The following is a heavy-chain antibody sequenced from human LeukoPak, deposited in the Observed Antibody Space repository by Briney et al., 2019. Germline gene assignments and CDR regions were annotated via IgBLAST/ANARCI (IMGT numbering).Heavy chain of an antibody. CDR3: ARDRVAGPSFDY. V-gene: IGHV1-2*02. CDR2: INPNSGGT. CDR1: GYTFTGYY. J-gene: IGHJ4*02. D-gene: IGHD6-19*01. Sequence: ASVMVSCKASGYTFTGYYMHWVRQAPGQGLEWMGWINPNSGGTNYAQKFQGRVTMTRDTSISTAYMELSRLRSDDTAVYYCARDRVAGPSFDYWGQGTLVTVSS.